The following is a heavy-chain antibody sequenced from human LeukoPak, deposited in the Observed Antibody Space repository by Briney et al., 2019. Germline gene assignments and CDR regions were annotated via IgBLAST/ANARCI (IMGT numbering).Heavy chain of an antibody. CDR2: IYYSGST. CDR3: AGRSRDYYYYMDV. J-gene: IGHJ6*03. Sequence: SETLSLTCTVSGGSISSSSYYWGWIRQPPGKGLEWIGSIYYSGSTYYNPSLKSRVTISVDTSKNQFSLKLSSVTAADTAVYYCAGRSRDYYYYMDVWGKGTTVTVSS. CDR1: GGSISSSSYY. V-gene: IGHV4-39*01.